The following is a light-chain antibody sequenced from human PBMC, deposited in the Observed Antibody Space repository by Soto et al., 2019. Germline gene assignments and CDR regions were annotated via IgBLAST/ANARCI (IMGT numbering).Light chain of an antibody. V-gene: IGLV1-40*01. CDR3: QSYDSRLSVL. J-gene: IGLJ2*01. Sequence: QSVLTQPPSVSGAPGQRVTISCTGSSSNIGAGYDVHWYQQLPGTAPKLLIYGNSNRPSGVPDRFSGSKSGTAASLAIAGLQAEDEDDYSCQSYDSRLSVLFGGGTKLTVL. CDR2: GNS. CDR1: SSNIGAGYD.